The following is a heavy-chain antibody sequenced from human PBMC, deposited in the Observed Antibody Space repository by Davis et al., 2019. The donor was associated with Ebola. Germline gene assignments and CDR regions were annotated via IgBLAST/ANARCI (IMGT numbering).Heavy chain of an antibody. CDR3: ARMGRAGIAVRPSWFDP. Sequence: PSETLSLTCAISGDSVSSNRAAWNWIRQSPSRGLEWLGRTYYRSKWYNDYAVSVKSRITINADTSKNQFSLQLKSVTPDDTAIYYCARMGRAGIAVRPSWFDPWGQGSLVTVSS. CDR1: GDSVSSNRAA. CDR2: TYYRSKWYN. D-gene: IGHD6-6*01. V-gene: IGHV6-1*01. J-gene: IGHJ5*02.